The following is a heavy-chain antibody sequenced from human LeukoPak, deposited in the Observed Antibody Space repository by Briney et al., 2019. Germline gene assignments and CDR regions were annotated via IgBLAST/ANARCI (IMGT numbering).Heavy chain of an antibody. CDR2: INPNSGGT. J-gene: IGHJ4*02. CDR3: ATIASYDSSGYYSEVKDY. D-gene: IGHD3-22*01. CDR1: GYTFTSYG. V-gene: IGHV1-2*02. Sequence: GASVKVSCKASGYTFTSYGISWVRQAPGQGLEWMGWINPNSGGTNYAQKFQGRVTMTRDTSISTAYMELSRLRSDDTAVYYCATIASYDSSGYYSEVKDYWGQGTLVTVSS.